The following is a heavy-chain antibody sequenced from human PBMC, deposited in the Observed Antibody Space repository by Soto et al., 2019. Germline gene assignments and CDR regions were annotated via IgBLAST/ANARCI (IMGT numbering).Heavy chain of an antibody. CDR2: IYPGDSDT. CDR3: APQSTSAPQDY. CDR1: GYSFTTYW. Sequence: PGESLKISCKGSGYSFTTYWIAWVRQMPGKGLEWVGIIYPGDSDTRYSPSFEGHVTISVDKSISTAFLQWNSLKASDSAIYYCAPQSTSAPQDYWGQGTLVTVSS. J-gene: IGHJ4*01. V-gene: IGHV5-51*01. D-gene: IGHD3-10*01.